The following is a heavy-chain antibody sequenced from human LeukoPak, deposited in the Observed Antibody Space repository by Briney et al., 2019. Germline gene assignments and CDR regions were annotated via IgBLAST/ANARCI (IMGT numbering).Heavy chain of an antibody. D-gene: IGHD3-22*01. J-gene: IGHJ4*02. CDR3: ASSESGGYLFAY. CDR1: GDSVSSNSAT. V-gene: IGHV6-1*01. Sequence: SQTLSLTCAISGDSVSSNSATWNWIRQSPSRGLEWLGRTYYRSKWSNDYAVSVKSRITINPDTSKNLFSLQLNSVTPEDTAVYFRASSESGGYLFAYWGQGTLVTVSS. CDR2: TYYRSKWSN.